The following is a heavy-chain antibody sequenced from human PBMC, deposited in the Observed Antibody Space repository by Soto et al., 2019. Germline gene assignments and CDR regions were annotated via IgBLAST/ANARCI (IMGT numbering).Heavy chain of an antibody. Sequence: PGGSLRLSCAASGFTFSNYWMHWVRQAPGKGRVWVSRINSDGSITSYADSVKGRLTISRDNAKNTLYLQMNSLRAEDTAVYYCASGVGAAGSFDYWGQGTLVTVSS. V-gene: IGHV3-74*01. CDR3: ASGVGAAGSFDY. CDR2: INSDGSIT. J-gene: IGHJ4*02. D-gene: IGHD6-13*01. CDR1: GFTFSNYW.